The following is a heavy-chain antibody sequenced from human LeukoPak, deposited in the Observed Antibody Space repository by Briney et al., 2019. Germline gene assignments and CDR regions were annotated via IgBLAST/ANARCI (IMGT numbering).Heavy chain of an antibody. CDR1: GFTFSSYG. V-gene: IGHV3-30*18. Sequence: GRSLRLSCAASGFTFSSYGTHWVRQAPGKGLEWVAVISYDGSNKYYADSVKGRFTISRDNSKNTLYLQMNSLRAEDTAVYYCAKDQAYSGYDSGYWGQGTLVTVSP. CDR2: ISYDGSNK. D-gene: IGHD5-12*01. CDR3: AKDQAYSGYDSGY. J-gene: IGHJ4*02.